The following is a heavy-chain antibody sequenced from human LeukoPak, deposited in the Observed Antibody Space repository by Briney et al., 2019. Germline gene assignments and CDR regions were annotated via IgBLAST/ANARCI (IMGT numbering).Heavy chain of an antibody. Sequence: GSSVKVSCKASGGTFSRYAISWGRQAPGQGLEWMGGIIPIFGIANYAQKFQGRVTITADKSTSTAYMELSSLRSEDTAVYYCARVPYTYSSSWYYFDYWGQGTLVTVSS. V-gene: IGHV1-69*17. CDR2: IIPIFGIA. D-gene: IGHD6-13*01. CDR3: ARVPYTYSSSWYYFDY. J-gene: IGHJ4*02. CDR1: GGTFSRYA.